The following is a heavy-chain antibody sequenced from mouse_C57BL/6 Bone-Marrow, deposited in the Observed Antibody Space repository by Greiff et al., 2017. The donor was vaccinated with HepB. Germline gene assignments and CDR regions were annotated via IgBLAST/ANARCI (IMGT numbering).Heavy chain of an antibody. V-gene: IGHV1-50*01. Sequence: VQLQQPGAELVKPGASVKLSCKASGYTFTSYWMQWVKQRPGQGLEWIGEIDPSDSYTNYNQKFKGKATLTVDTSSRTAYMQLSSLTSEDSAVYYCARWYYGSSYHWYFDVWGTGTTVTVSS. D-gene: IGHD1-1*01. CDR3: ARWYYGSSYHWYFDV. J-gene: IGHJ1*03. CDR1: GYTFTSYW. CDR2: IDPSDSYT.